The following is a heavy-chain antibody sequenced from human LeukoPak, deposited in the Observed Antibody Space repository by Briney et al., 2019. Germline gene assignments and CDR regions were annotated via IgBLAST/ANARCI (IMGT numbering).Heavy chain of an antibody. V-gene: IGHV4-34*01. D-gene: IGHD4-11*01. CDR1: GGSFSGYY. J-gene: IGHJ4*02. Sequence: SETLSLTCAVYGGSFSGYYWSWIRQPPGKGLEWIGEINHSGSTNYNPSLKSRVTISVDTSKNQFSLKLSSATAADTAVYYCARFASNYGLVYWGQGTLVTVSS. CDR2: INHSGST. CDR3: ARFASNYGLVY.